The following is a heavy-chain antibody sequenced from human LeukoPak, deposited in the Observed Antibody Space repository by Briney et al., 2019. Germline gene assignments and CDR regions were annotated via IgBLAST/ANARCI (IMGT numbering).Heavy chain of an antibody. Sequence: SETLSLTCTVSGGSISSSSFFWGWIRQPPGKGLEWIGSIYYSGSAYYNPSLKSRVTISVDTSKNQFSLKLSSVTAADTAVYYCARQDYGGPPYWGQGNLVSVSS. D-gene: IGHD4/OR15-4a*01. V-gene: IGHV4-39*01. CDR3: ARQDYGGPPY. CDR2: IYYSGSA. J-gene: IGHJ4*02. CDR1: GGSISSSSFF.